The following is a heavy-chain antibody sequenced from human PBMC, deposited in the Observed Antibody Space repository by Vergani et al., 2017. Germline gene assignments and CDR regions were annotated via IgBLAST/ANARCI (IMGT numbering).Heavy chain of an antibody. Sequence: QVHLVESGGGVVQPGRSLTLSCVASGFSFRGHGMHWVRQAPGKGLEWVAMISYDGDRRDYGDFAKGRFTISRDSSKTVYLQMNSLRVEDTAMYFCATLGGIVVVPAATDHYYYMDVWGKGTTVTVSS. CDR3: ATLGGIVVVPAATDHYYYMDV. CDR2: ISYDGDRR. D-gene: IGHD2-2*01. CDR1: GFSFRGHG. J-gene: IGHJ6*03. V-gene: IGHV3-30*03.